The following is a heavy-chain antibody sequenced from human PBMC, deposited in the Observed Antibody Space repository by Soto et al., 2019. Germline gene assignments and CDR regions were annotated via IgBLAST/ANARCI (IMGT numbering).Heavy chain of an antibody. CDR3: ARGSDYTSSFDY. J-gene: IGHJ4*02. Sequence: QVQLQQWGAGLLKPSETLSLTCAVYGGSFSGYTWIWIRQPPGKGLEWIGEINHSGTTNHNPSLKSRVIISVDTSNKQFSLRLTSVTAADTAVYYCARGSDYTSSFDYWGQGTLVTVSS. V-gene: IGHV4-34*01. D-gene: IGHD3-16*01. CDR2: INHSGTT. CDR1: GGSFSGYT.